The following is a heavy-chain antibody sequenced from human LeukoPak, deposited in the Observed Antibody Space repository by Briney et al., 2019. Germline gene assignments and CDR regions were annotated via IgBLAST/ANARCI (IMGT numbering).Heavy chain of an antibody. Sequence: SVTVSCKASGGTFSSYAISWVRQAPGQGLEWMGGIIPIFGTANYAQKFQGRVTITTDESTSTAYMELSSLRSEDTAVYYCAVGGENIVVVPAAYDAFDIWGQGTMVTVSS. CDR1: GGTFSSYA. CDR3: AVGGENIVVVPAAYDAFDI. CDR2: IIPIFGTA. D-gene: IGHD2-2*01. J-gene: IGHJ3*02. V-gene: IGHV1-69*05.